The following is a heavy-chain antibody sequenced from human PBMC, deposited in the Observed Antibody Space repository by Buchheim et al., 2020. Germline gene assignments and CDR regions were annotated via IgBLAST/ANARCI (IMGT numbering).Heavy chain of an antibody. CDR1: GFTFSSYG. CDR2: IWYDGSNK. V-gene: IGHV3-33*01. J-gene: IGHJ5*02. D-gene: IGHD3-10*01. Sequence: QVQLVESGGGVVQPGRSLRLSCAASGFTFSSYGMHWVRQAPGKGLEWVAVIWYDGSNKYYADSVKGRFTISRDNSKNTLYLQMNSLRAEDTAVYYCERGVGLLWFGDNWFDPWGQGTL. CDR3: ERGVGLLWFGDNWFDP.